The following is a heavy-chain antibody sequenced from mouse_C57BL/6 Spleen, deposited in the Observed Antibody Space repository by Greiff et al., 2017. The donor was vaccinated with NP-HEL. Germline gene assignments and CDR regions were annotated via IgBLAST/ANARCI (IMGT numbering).Heavy chain of an antibody. CDR2: IYPGDGDT. CDR3: ASYRYFEV. CDR1: GYAFSSYW. J-gene: IGHJ1*03. V-gene: IGHV1-80*01. Sequence: VQLQQSGAELVKPGASVKISCKASGYAFSSYWMNWVKQRPGQGLEWIGQIYPGDGDTNYNGKFKGKATLTVDKSSRTAYMQLSSLTSDVSAVYFCASYRYFEVWGTRTTVTASS.